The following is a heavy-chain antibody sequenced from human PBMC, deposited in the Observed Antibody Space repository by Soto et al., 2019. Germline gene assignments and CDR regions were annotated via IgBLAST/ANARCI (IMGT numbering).Heavy chain of an antibody. CDR1: GGSISSYY. J-gene: IGHJ4*02. Sequence: SETLSLTCTVSGGSISSYYWSWIRQPPGKGLEWIGYIYYSGSTNYNPSLKSRVTISVDTSKNQFSLKLSSVTAADTAVYYCARVRRDGGYPIDYWGQGTLVTVSS. CDR3: ARVRRDGGYPIDY. V-gene: IGHV4-59*01. D-gene: IGHD4-17*01. CDR2: IYYSGST.